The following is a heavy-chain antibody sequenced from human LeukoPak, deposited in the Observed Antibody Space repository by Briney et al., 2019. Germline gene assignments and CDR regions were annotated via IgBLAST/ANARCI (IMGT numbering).Heavy chain of an antibody. CDR1: GYTFTGYY. Sequence: ASVKVSCKASGYTFTGYYMHWVRQAPGQGLEWMGWINPNSGGTNYAQKFQGRVTMTRDTSISTAYMELSRLRSDDTAVYYCARDSPNPLWFGESSNWFDPWGQGTLVTVSS. CDR3: ARDSPNPLWFGESSNWFDP. D-gene: IGHD3-10*01. J-gene: IGHJ5*02. V-gene: IGHV1-2*02. CDR2: INPNSGGT.